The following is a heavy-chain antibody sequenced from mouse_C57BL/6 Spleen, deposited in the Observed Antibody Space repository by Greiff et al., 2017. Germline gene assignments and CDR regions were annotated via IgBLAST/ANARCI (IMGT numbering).Heavy chain of an antibody. D-gene: IGHD3-2*02. J-gene: IGHJ2*01. CDR2: ISSGGSYT. CDR3: ARGSSSAYYVDY. CDR1: GFTFSSYG. V-gene: IGHV5-6*02. Sequence: EVKLVESGADLVKPGGSLKLSCAASGFTFSSYGMSWVRQTPDKRLEWVATISSGGSYTYYPDSVKGRFTISRDNAKNTRYLQRSSLKSEDAAMYYCARGSSSAYYVDYWGQGTTLTVSS.